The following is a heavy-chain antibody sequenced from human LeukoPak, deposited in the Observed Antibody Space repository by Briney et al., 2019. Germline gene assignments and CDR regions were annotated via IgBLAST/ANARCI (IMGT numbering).Heavy chain of an antibody. CDR2: IYYSGST. CDR3: AGGTAVTPRYWYFDL. D-gene: IGHD4-23*01. V-gene: IGHV4-30-4*07. Sequence: SETLSLTCAVSGGSISSGGYSWSWIRQPPGKGLEWIGYIYYSGSTYYNPSLKSRVTISVDTSKNQFSLKLSSVTAADTAVYYCAGGTAVTPRYWYFDLWGRGTLVTVSS. CDR1: GGSISSGGYS. J-gene: IGHJ2*01.